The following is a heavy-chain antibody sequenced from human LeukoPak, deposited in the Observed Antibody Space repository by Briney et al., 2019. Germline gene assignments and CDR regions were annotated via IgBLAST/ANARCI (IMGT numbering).Heavy chain of an antibody. J-gene: IGHJ5*02. V-gene: IGHV1-2*02. Sequence: ASVKVSCKASGYTFTKYFIHWVRQAHGQGLEWMGWINPHSGGTNNAQKFQGRVTMTRDTSRSTVFMELSRLRSDDTAFYYCARFLGSLKEYWWFDPWGQGTLVTVSS. CDR2: INPHSGGT. CDR1: GYTFTKYF. CDR3: ARFLGSLKEYWWFDP. D-gene: IGHD2/OR15-2a*01.